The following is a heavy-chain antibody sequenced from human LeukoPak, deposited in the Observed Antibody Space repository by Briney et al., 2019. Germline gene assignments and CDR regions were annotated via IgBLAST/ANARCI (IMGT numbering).Heavy chain of an antibody. CDR1: RFTFSSYG. D-gene: IGHD2-21*01. J-gene: IGHJ4*02. V-gene: IGHV3-30*02. Sequence: GGSLRLSCAASRFTFSSYGMHWVRQAPGKGLEWVAFIRFDGSYNYYADSVKGRFTISRDNSKNTLYLQMNSLRAEDTAVYYCAKAPVTSCRGAYCYPFDSWGQGTLVTVSS. CDR2: IRFDGSYN. CDR3: AKAPVTSCRGAYCYPFDS.